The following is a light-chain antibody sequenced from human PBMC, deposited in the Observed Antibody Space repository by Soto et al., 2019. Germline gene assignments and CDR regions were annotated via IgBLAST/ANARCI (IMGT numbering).Light chain of an antibody. J-gene: IGLJ1*01. CDR2: DVS. CDR3: CSYTGSYRV. CDR1: SSDVGGYNY. V-gene: IGLV2-11*01. Sequence: QSVLTQSRSVSGSPGESVTISCTGTSSDVGGYNYVSWYQQHPGKAPKLMIYDVSKRPSGVPDRFSGSKSGNTASLTISGLQAEDEAEYYCCSYTGSYRVFGTGTKVTVL.